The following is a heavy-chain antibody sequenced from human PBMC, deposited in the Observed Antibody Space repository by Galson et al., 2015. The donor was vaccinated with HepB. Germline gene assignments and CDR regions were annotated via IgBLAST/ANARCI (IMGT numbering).Heavy chain of an antibody. V-gene: IGHV5-51*03. Sequence: QSGAEVKKPGESLKISCKSSGYNFTRNWIGWVRQMPGKGLEWMGIIYFGDSDTRYSPSFQGLVTISADKSIGTAYLQWGSLKASDTAMYYCARLAGGYDSSFDYWGQGTLVTVSS. J-gene: IGHJ4*02. CDR1: GYNFTRNW. D-gene: IGHD5-12*01. CDR2: IYFGDSDT. CDR3: ARLAGGYDSSFDY.